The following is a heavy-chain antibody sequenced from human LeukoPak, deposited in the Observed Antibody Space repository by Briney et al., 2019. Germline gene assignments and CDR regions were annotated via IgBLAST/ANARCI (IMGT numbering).Heavy chain of an antibody. Sequence: SETLSLTCAVYGGSFSGYYWSWIRQPPGKGLEWIGEINHSGSTNYNPSLKSRVTISVDTSKNQFSLKLSSVTAADTAVYYCARQSKQQLVHYWGQGTLVTVSS. D-gene: IGHD6-13*01. V-gene: IGHV4-34*01. CDR1: GGSFSGYY. CDR3: ARQSKQQLVHY. J-gene: IGHJ4*02. CDR2: INHSGST.